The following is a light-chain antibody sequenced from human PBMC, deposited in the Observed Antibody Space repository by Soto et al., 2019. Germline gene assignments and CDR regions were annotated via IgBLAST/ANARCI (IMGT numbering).Light chain of an antibody. V-gene: IGLV2-14*01. J-gene: IGLJ1*01. Sequence: QSALTQPASVSGSPGQSITISCTGTSSDVGGYNYVSWYQQHPGKAPKVMIYEVSNRPSGVSNRFSGSKSGNKASLTISGLQAGDEADYYCTSYTSSNTPVFGTGTKLTVL. CDR1: SSDVGGYNY. CDR2: EVS. CDR3: TSYTSSNTPV.